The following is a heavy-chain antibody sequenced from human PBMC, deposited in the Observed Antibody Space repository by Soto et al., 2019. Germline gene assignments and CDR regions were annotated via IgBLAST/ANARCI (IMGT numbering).Heavy chain of an antibody. CDR2: ISYDGSNK. CDR3: ARELPRPYSSGWYPTYYFDD. CDR1: GFTFSSYA. J-gene: IGHJ4*02. D-gene: IGHD6-19*01. Sequence: QVQLVESGGGVVQPGRSLRLSCAASGFTFSSYAMHWVRQAPGKGLEWVAVISYDGSNKYYADSVKGRCTISRDNSKNTLYLQMNSLRAEDTAVYYCARELPRPYSSGWYPTYYFDDWGQGTLVTVSS. V-gene: IGHV3-30-3*01.